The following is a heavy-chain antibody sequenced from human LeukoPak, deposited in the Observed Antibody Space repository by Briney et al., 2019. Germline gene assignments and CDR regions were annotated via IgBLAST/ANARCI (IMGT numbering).Heavy chain of an antibody. D-gene: IGHD4-11*01. CDR3: AKDAQRGFDYSNSLEY. J-gene: IGHJ4*02. Sequence: PGRSLRLSCAASGFTFSHYGMHWVRQAPGKGLEWVAVIWNDGTNKYYSDSVKGRFTTYRDDSQNRVYLQMNSLRADDTALYYCAKDAQRGFDYSNSLEYWGQGALVTVSS. CDR1: GFTFSHYG. CDR2: IWNDGTNK. V-gene: IGHV3-33*06.